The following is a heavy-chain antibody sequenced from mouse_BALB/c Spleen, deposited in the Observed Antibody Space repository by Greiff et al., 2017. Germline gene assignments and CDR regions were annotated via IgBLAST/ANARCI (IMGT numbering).Heavy chain of an antibody. CDR1: GFTFSSFG. J-gene: IGHJ4*01. D-gene: IGHD2-3*01. V-gene: IGHV5-17*02. CDR2: ISSGSSTI. Sequence: VQGVESGGGLVQPGGSRKLSCAASGFTFSSFGMHWVRQAPEKGLEWVAYISSGSSTIYYADTVKGRFTISRDNPKNTLFLQMTSLRSEDTAMYYCARSRDGYYVRAMDYWGQGTSVTVSS. CDR3: ARSRDGYYVRAMDY.